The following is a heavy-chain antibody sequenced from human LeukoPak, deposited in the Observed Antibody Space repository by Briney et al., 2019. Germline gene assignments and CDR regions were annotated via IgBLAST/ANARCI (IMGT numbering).Heavy chain of an antibody. CDR3: TRLNTYFDEVQLEPGAFDI. CDR2: IRSKANSYAT. D-gene: IGHD1-1*01. V-gene: IGHV3-73*01. J-gene: IGHJ3*02. Sequence: GGSLRLSCAASGFTFSGSAMHWVRQASGKGLEWVGRIRSKANSYATAYAASVKGRFTISRDDSKNTAYLQMNSLKTEDTAVYYCTRLNTYFDEVQLEPGAFDIWGQGTMVTVSS. CDR1: GFTFSGSA.